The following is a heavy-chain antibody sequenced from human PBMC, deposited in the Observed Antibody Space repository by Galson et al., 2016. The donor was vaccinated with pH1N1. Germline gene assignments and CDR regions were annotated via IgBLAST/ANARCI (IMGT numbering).Heavy chain of an antibody. Sequence: SLRLSCAASGFTLSSYWMSWVRQAPGKGLEWVANVNQDGSVKYYVDPVKGRFTISRDNANNSVYLQMNSLSAEDTAVYYCAREISEAGSYWGQGTLVTVSS. CDR2: VNQDGSVK. CDR1: GFTLSSYW. D-gene: IGHD6-19*01. V-gene: IGHV3-7*01. CDR3: AREISEAGSY. J-gene: IGHJ4*02.